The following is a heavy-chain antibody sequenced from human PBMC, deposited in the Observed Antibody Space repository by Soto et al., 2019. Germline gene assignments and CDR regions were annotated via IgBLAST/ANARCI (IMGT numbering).Heavy chain of an antibody. CDR3: ARGLDLWASSIDY. J-gene: IGHJ4*02. CDR2: INHSGST. V-gene: IGHV4-34*01. CDR1: GGPFNGYK. Sequence: PSETLSLTCAVHGGPFNGYKWTWIRQPPGKGLEWIGDINHSGSTNSNPSLESRLTISVDTSKNQFSLNLSSVTAADTAVYYCARGLDLWASSIDYWGQGTLVTVS. D-gene: IGHD1-7*01.